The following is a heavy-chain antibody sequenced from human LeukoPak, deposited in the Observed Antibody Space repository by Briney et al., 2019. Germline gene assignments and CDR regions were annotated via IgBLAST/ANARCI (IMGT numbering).Heavy chain of an antibody. CDR3: VREQRSYDFSSAFYIAHGMDV. CDR2: IYYTGTT. Sequence: SETLSLTCTGSGGSIGSFYWSWIRQPPGKGLERIRYIYYTGTTNYNPSLKSRVTISVDTSKNQLSLKLSSATAADTAVYYCVREQRSYDFSSAFYIAHGMDVWGQGTPVTVSS. CDR1: GGSIGSFY. J-gene: IGHJ6*02. D-gene: IGHD3-3*01. V-gene: IGHV4-59*01.